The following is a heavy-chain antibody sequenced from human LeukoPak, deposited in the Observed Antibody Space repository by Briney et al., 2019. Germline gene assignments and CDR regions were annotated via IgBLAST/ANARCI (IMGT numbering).Heavy chain of an antibody. V-gene: IGHV3-66*01. D-gene: IGHD2-21*02. CDR1: GFTVSSNY. Sequence: GGSLRLSCAASGFTVSSNYMSWVRQAPGKGLEWVSVIYSGGSTHYADSVKGRFIISRDNSKNTLYLQMNSLRAEDTAVYYCARDLTADVWGKGTTVTISS. CDR3: ARDLTADV. J-gene: IGHJ6*04. CDR2: IYSGGST.